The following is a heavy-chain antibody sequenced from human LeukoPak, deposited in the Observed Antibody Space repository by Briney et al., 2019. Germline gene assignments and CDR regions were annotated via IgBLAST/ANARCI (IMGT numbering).Heavy chain of an antibody. CDR3: ARDGDCTTPSCYSLYDYYGMDV. V-gene: IGHV1-18*04. CDR1: GYTFTNYG. CDR2: ISVYNGNT. Sequence: ASVKVSCKASGYTFTNYGISWVRQAPGQGLEWMGWISVYNGNTNYAQTLQGRVTMTTDTSTSTAYMELRSLRSDDTAVYYCARDGDCTTPSCYSLYDYYGMDVWGKGTTVTVSS. J-gene: IGHJ6*04. D-gene: IGHD2-2*01.